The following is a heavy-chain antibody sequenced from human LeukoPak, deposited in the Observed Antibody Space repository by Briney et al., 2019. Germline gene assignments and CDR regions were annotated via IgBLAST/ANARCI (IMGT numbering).Heavy chain of an antibody. J-gene: IGHJ4*02. CDR2: ISANSHYV. D-gene: IGHD5-18*01. V-gene: IGHV3-21*01. CDR1: GFTFSSYD. Sequence: SGGSLRLSCAASGFTFSSYDMNWVSQDPGKGLEWVSCISANSHYVYYADSVKGRFTISRDNATISLYLQMNSLRAEDTAVYYCARDRSGYTFDDWGQGTLVTVSS. CDR3: ARDRSGYTFDD.